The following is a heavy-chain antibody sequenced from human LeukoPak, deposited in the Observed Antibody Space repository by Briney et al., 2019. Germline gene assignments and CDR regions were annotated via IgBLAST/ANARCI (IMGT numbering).Heavy chain of an antibody. V-gene: IGHV1-69*06. CDR3: ARGFVLSKFSNYYYYYGMDV. J-gene: IGHJ6*04. CDR1: GGTFSSYA. CDR2: IIPIFGTA. Sequence: SVKVSCKASGGTFSSYAISWVRQAPGQGLEWMGGIIPIFGTANYAQKFQGRVTITADKSTSTAYMELSSLRSEDTAVYYCARGFVLSKFSNYYYYYGMDVWGKGTTVTVSS. D-gene: IGHD3-10*01.